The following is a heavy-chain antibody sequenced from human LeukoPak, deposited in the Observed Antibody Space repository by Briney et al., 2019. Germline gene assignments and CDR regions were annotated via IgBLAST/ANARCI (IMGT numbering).Heavy chain of an antibody. Sequence: GGSLRLSCAASGFTFSSYAMSWVRQAPGKGLEWVSAISGSGGSTYYADSVKGRFTNSRDNSKNTLYLQMNSLRAEDTAVYYCAKGGPVTEVAYYFDYWGQGTLVTVSS. V-gene: IGHV3-23*01. CDR2: ISGSGGST. J-gene: IGHJ4*02. D-gene: IGHD4-23*01. CDR1: GFTFSSYA. CDR3: AKGGPVTEVAYYFDY.